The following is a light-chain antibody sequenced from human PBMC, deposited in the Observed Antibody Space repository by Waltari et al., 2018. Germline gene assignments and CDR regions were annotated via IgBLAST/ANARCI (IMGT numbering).Light chain of an antibody. CDR1: QSVTKY. CDR2: GPS. V-gene: IGKV3-20*01. J-gene: IGKJ1*01. Sequence: EIVLTQSPGTLSLSPGDRAILSCRASQSVTKYLAWYQQKPGQAPRLLIFGPSNRATGIPARFSGSGSGTDLSLTISSMEPEDFAVYYCQQYVSLPATFGQGTKVEIE. CDR3: QQYVSLPAT.